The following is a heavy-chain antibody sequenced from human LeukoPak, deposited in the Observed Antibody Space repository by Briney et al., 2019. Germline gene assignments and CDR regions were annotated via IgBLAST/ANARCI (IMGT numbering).Heavy chain of an antibody. Sequence: ASVKVSCKASGGTFSSYAISWVRQAPGQGLEWMGRIIPIFGTANYAQKFQGRVTIITDESTSTAYMELSSLRSEDTAVYYCARSLYGYSYGDNFDYWGQGTLVTVSS. CDR2: IIPIFGTA. CDR1: GGTFSSYA. CDR3: ARSLYGYSYGDNFDY. D-gene: IGHD5-18*01. V-gene: IGHV1-69*05. J-gene: IGHJ4*02.